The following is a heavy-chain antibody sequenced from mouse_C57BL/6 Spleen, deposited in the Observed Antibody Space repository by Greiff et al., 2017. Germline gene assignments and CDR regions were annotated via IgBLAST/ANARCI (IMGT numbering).Heavy chain of an antibody. CDR2: IDPEDGET. J-gene: IGHJ1*03. D-gene: IGHD2-14*01. V-gene: IGHV14-2*01. CDR3: ARIRVLGYFDG. Sequence: EVQGVESGAELVKPGASVKLSCTASGFNIKDYYMHWVKQRTEQGLEWIGRIDPEDGETKYAPKFQGKATITADTSSNTAYLQLSSLTSEDAAVYYCARIRVLGYFDGWGTGTTVTVSS. CDR1: GFNIKDYY.